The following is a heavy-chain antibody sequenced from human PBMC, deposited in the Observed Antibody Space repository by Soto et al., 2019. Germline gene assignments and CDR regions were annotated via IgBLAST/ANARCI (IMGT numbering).Heavy chain of an antibody. V-gene: IGHV3-48*02. Sequence: EVQLVESGGGLVQPGGSLRLSCAASGFIFSTYSMNWVRQAPGKGLEWISFINSGSTSIYYADSVRGRFTLSRDNAANSLFLQMHVLRDEDTAFYYCDVLYKKTTVSRWFAPWGQGTRVTVSS. CDR1: GFIFSTYS. CDR2: INSGSTSI. CDR3: DVLYKKTTVSRWFAP. J-gene: IGHJ5*02. D-gene: IGHD2-8*01.